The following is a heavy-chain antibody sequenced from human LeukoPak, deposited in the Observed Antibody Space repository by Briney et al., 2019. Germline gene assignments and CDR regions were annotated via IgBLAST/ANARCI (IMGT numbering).Heavy chain of an antibody. D-gene: IGHD5-18*01. CDR2: ILYDGSNK. Sequence: GGSLRLSCAASGFTFSTYTVHWVRQAPGKGLEWVALILYDGSNKYYADSVKGRFTISRDNAKNSLYLQMNSLRAEDTAVYYCARETPAPSYGYDYWGQGTLVTVSS. CDR3: ARETPAPSYGYDY. CDR1: GFTFSTYT. V-gene: IGHV3-30-3*01. J-gene: IGHJ4*02.